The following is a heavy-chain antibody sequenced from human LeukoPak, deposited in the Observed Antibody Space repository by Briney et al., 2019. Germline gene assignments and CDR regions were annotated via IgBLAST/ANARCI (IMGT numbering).Heavy chain of an antibody. V-gene: IGHV3-66*01. CDR2: IYNGDNT. CDR1: RFTVSNNH. Sequence: GGSLRLSCVASRFTVSNNHMNWVRQAPGKGLEWVSVIYNGDNTYYADSVQGRFTISKDNSKNTLYLQMNSLRPEDTAVYFCARASRWLAFDNWGQGTLVTVSS. D-gene: IGHD6-19*01. CDR3: ARASRWLAFDN. J-gene: IGHJ4*02.